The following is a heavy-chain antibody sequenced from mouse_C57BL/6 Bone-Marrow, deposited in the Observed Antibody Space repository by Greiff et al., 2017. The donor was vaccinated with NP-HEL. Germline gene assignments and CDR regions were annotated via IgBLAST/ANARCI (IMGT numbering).Heavy chain of an antibody. V-gene: IGHV5-17*01. J-gene: IGHJ4*01. Sequence: EVQRVESGGGLVKPGGSLKLSCAASGFTFSDYGMHWVRQAPEKGLEWVAYISSGSSTIHYADTVKGRFTISRDNAKNTLFLQMTSLRSEDTAMYYCARPYYYAMDYWGQGTSVTVSS. CDR1: GFTFSDYG. CDR3: ARPYYYAMDY. CDR2: ISSGSSTI.